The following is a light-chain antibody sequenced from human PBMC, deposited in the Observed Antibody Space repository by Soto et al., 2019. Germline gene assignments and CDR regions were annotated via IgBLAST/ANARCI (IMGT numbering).Light chain of an antibody. CDR2: GNN. CDR3: HSYDSRLSGSV. Sequence: QAVVTQPPSVSGAPGQWVTISCTGNNSNIGGGYDVHWYQQLPGTAPKLLIYGNNNRPSGVPDRFSGSKSYASASLAITGLQSEDEADYYCHSYDSRLSGSVFGGGTQLTVL. J-gene: IGLJ2*01. CDR1: NSNIGGGYD. V-gene: IGLV1-40*01.